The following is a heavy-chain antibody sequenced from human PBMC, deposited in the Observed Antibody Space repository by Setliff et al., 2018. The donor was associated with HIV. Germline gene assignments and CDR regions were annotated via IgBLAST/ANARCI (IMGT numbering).Heavy chain of an antibody. CDR3: ARGGRGGGEPYYDFVSGYHDTFDI. CDR1: GGSISSGSYH. Sequence: SETLSLTCTVSGGSISSGSYHWSWIRQPAGKGLEWIGHIYTSGSTKYNPSLKSRVTISVDTSKTQFSLRLSSLTAADTAVYYCARGGRGGGEPYYDFVSGYHDTFDIWGQGTMVTVSS. CDR2: IYTSGST. D-gene: IGHD3-3*01. V-gene: IGHV4-61*09. J-gene: IGHJ3*02.